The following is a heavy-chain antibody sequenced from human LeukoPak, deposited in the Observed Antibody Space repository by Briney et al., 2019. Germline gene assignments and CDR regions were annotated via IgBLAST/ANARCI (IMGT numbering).Heavy chain of an antibody. CDR3: ARVEDDYGDYYYGMDV. V-gene: IGHV3-33*01. D-gene: IGHD4-17*01. Sequence: GRSLRLSCGASGFTFSSYGMHWVRQAPGKGLEWVAVIWYDGSNKYYGDSVKGRFTISRDNSKKTLYLQMNSLRVEDTAVYYCARVEDDYGDYYYGMDVWGQGTTVTVSS. CDR1: GFTFSSYG. J-gene: IGHJ6*02. CDR2: IWYDGSNK.